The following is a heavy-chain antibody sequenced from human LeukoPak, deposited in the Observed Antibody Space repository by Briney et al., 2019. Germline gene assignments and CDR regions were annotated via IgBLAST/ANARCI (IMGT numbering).Heavy chain of an antibody. CDR2: ISGSGNTT. Sequence: GGSLRLSCTASVFTFSMAWVRQAPGMGLEWVSTISGSGNTTYYADFVRGRFTISRDNSKNTLYLQMNGLRVEDTALYYCAKMGGRVWYKVPETWGQGTLVAVSS. J-gene: IGHJ5*02. D-gene: IGHD6-19*01. CDR1: VFTFS. V-gene: IGHV3-23*01. CDR3: AKMGGRVWYKVPET.